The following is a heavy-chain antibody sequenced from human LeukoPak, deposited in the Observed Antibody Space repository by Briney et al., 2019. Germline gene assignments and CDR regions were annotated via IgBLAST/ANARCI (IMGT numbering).Heavy chain of an antibody. V-gene: IGHV3-23*01. CDR3: ASYYGSGSYYNSFFDY. D-gene: IGHD3-10*01. Sequence: GGSLRLSCAASGFTFSSYAMSWVRQAPGKGLEWVSAISGSGGSTYYADSVKGRFTISRDNSKNTLYLQMNSLRAEDTAVYYCASYYGSGSYYNSFFDYWGQETLVTVSS. J-gene: IGHJ4*02. CDR2: ISGSGGST. CDR1: GFTFSSYA.